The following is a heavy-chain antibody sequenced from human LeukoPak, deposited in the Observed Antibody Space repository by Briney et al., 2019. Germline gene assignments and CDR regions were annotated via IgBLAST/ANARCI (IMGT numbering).Heavy chain of an antibody. Sequence: SGTLSLTCAVSGGSISSSNWWSWVRQPPGRGLEWIGEIYHSGSTNYNPSLKSRVTISVDKSKNQFSLKLSSVTAADTAVYYCASYSGYGKNWFDPWGQGTLVTVSS. D-gene: IGHD5-12*01. CDR3: ASYSGYGKNWFDP. CDR1: GGSISSSNW. V-gene: IGHV4-4*02. J-gene: IGHJ5*02. CDR2: IYHSGST.